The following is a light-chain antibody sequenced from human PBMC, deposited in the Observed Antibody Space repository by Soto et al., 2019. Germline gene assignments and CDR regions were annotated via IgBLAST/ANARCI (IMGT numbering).Light chain of an antibody. Sequence: EIVMTQSPATLSVSPGERATLSCRARESVSSHLAWYQQKPGQAPRLLIYDSSTRATGIPARFSGSGSGTDFTLTISNLQSEDFAVYYCQQYGSSLSITFGQGTRLEIK. CDR2: DSS. CDR1: ESVSSH. CDR3: QQYGSSLSIT. J-gene: IGKJ5*01. V-gene: IGKV3-15*01.